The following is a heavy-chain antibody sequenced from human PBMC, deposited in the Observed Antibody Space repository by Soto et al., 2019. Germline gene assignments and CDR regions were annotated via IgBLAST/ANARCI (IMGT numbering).Heavy chain of an antibody. CDR1: GGTFSSYA. D-gene: IGHD6-19*01. Sequence: ASVKVSCKASGGTFSSYAISWVRQAPGQGLEWMGGIIPIFGTANYAQKFQGRVTITADESTSTAYMELSSLRSEDTAVYYCARGWQQWLVRTRGDYYYYGMDGWGQGTTVTVSS. J-gene: IGHJ6*02. CDR3: ARGWQQWLVRTRGDYYYYGMDG. CDR2: IIPIFGTA. V-gene: IGHV1-69*13.